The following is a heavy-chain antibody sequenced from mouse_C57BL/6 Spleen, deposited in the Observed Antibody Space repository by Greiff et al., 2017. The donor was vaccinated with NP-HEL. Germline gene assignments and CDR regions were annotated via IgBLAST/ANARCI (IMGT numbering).Heavy chain of an antibody. V-gene: IGHV5-4*01. Sequence: EVQGVESGGGLVKPGGSLKLSCAASGFTFSSYAMSWVRQTPEKRLEWVATISDGGSYTYYPDNVKGRFTISRDNAKNNLYLQMSHLKSEDTAMYYCARDDLLDGYYNYFDYWGQGTTLTVSS. D-gene: IGHD2-3*01. CDR1: GFTFSSYA. CDR3: ARDDLLDGYYNYFDY. J-gene: IGHJ2*01. CDR2: ISDGGSYT.